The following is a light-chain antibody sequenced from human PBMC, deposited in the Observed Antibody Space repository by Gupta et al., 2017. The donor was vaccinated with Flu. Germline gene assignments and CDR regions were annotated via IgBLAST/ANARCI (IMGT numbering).Light chain of an antibody. J-gene: IGKJ2*01. V-gene: IGKV3-11*01. Sequence: EIVLTQSPATLSLSPGERATLSCRANQSVSNYLAWYRQKPGQAPRLLIYGASNRATGIPARFSGSGSGTDFTPTISSLEPEDFAVYYCQQRSSWYTFGQGTKLEIK. CDR2: GAS. CDR3: QQRSSWYT. CDR1: QSVSNY.